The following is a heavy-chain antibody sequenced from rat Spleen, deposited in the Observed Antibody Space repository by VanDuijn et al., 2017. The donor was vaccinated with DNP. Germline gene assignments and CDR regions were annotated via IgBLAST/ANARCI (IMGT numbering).Heavy chain of an antibody. Sequence: EVQLVESGGDLVQPGRSLKLSCAASGFTFSDYNMAWVRQAPKKGLEWVATIIYDGSSTYYGDSVKGRFTISRDNAKSSLYLQLNSLNSEDTATYYCARPLFNYGSFPDCWGQGVMVTVSS. CDR1: GFTFSDYN. CDR2: IIYDGSST. CDR3: ARPLFNYGSFPDC. J-gene: IGHJ2*01. V-gene: IGHV5S10*01. D-gene: IGHD1-3*01.